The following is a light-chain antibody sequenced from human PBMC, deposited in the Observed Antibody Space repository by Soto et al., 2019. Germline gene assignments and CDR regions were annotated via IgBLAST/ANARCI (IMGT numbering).Light chain of an antibody. V-gene: IGLV2-14*01. CDR3: SSYTSSSLYV. Sequence: QSVLTQPASVSGSPGQSITISCTGTSSDVGGYNYVSWYQQHPGKAPKLMIYDVSNRPSGVSNRFSGSKSGNTASLTISGLQAEGEADYYCSSYTSSSLYVFGTGTKLTVL. CDR2: DVS. J-gene: IGLJ1*01. CDR1: SSDVGGYNY.